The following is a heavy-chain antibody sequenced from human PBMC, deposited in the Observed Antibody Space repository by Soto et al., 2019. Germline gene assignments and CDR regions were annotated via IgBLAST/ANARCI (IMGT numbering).Heavy chain of an antibody. J-gene: IGHJ4*01. CDR1: GYTFSGCY. D-gene: IGHD2-8*01. V-gene: IGHV1-2*02. Sequence: ASVKVSCKTSGYTFSGCYIHWGRQAPGQGLEAMGCIYPDSGGTDYAQKFQGSVTTTRDTYISTAYMELSRLRSDDTAVYYCRVTGVSEVDYWG. CDR2: IYPDSGGT. CDR3: RVTGVSEVDY.